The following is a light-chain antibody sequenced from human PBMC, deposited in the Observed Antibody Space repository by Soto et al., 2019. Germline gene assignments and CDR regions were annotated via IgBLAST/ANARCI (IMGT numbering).Light chain of an antibody. Sequence: EIVLTQSPGTLSLSPGERATLSCRASQSVSSNFLAWYQQKPGQAPRLLIYGASSRATGIPDRFSGSGSGTDFTLTISGLEPEDFAVYYCQQYGTSPVTFGGGTKVDIK. CDR2: GAS. CDR1: QSVSSNF. V-gene: IGKV3-20*01. J-gene: IGKJ4*01. CDR3: QQYGTSPVT.